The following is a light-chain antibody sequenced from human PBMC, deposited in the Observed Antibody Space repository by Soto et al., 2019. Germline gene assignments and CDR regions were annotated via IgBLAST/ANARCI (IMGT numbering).Light chain of an antibody. Sequence: SALTQPASVSGSPGQSITISCTGTSSDVGGYKYVSWYQQHPGKAPKLMIYEVHNRPSEVSNRFSGSKSDYAASLTISGLQAEDEADYYCFSYTTSDTRVFGTGTKVTVL. CDR3: FSYTTSDTRV. J-gene: IGLJ1*01. V-gene: IGLV2-14*01. CDR1: SSDVGGYKY. CDR2: EVH.